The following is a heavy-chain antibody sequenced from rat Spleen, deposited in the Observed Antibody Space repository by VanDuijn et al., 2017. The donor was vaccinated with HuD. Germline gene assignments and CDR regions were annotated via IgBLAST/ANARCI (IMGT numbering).Heavy chain of an antibody. CDR3: ARHWGY. J-gene: IGHJ2*01. CDR2: IIYDGGRN. V-gene: IGHV5S10*01. D-gene: IGHD4-6*01. Sequence: EVQLVESDGGLVQPGRSLKLSCEVSGFTLSDYNMAWVRQAPRKGLEWVATIIYDGGRNFYRDSVKGRFTISRDNAKSSLYLQMDSLRSEDTATYYCARHWGYWGQGVMVTVSS. CDR1: GFTLSDYN.